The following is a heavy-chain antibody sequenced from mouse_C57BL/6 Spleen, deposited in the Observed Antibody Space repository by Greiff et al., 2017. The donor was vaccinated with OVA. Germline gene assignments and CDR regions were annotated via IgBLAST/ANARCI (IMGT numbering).Heavy chain of an antibody. J-gene: IGHJ3*01. Sequence: QVQLKESGAELVKPGASVKISCKASGYAFSSYWMNWVKQRPGKGLEWIGQIYPGDGDTNYNGKFKGKATLTADKSSSTAYMQRSSLTSEDSAVYFCAREGYSKGFAYWDQGTLVTVSA. CDR2: IYPGDGDT. CDR3: AREGYSKGFAY. V-gene: IGHV1-80*01. CDR1: GYAFSSYW. D-gene: IGHD2-5*01.